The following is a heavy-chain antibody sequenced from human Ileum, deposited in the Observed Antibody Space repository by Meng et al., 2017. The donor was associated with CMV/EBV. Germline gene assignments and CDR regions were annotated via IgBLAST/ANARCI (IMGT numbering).Heavy chain of an antibody. CDR1: GFTFSDHY. V-gene: IGHV3-72*01. CDR3: VRGHNSFDY. J-gene: IGHJ4*02. D-gene: IGHD1-14*01. CDR2: SRIKADNYIT. Sequence: GESLKISCAVSGFTFSDHYMDWVRQVPGKGLEWVGRSRIKADNYITQYAASVKGRFTISRDDSQNSLYLQMNSLRIEDTAVYYCVRGHNSFDYWGQGVLVTVSS.